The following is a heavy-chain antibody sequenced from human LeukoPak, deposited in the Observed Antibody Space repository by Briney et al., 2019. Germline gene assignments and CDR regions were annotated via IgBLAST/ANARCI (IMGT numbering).Heavy chain of an antibody. D-gene: IGHD2-21*02. V-gene: IGHV5-51*01. CDR2: IYPGDSDT. CDR1: GYSFTSYC. CDR3: ARRPNTVTAIDY. J-gene: IGHJ4*02. Sequence: GESLKIPFKGSGYSFTSYCIGRVRQMPGKGLEWMGIIYPGDSDTRYSPSFQGQVTISADKSISTAYLQWSSLKASDTAMYYCARRPNTVTAIDYWGEGTLVTVSS.